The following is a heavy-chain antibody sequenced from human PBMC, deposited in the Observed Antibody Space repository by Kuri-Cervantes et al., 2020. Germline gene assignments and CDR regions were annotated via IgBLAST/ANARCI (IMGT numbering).Heavy chain of an antibody. V-gene: IGHV3-7*01. Sequence: GGSLRLSCTVSGGSVSSTSQYWSWIRQPPGKGLEWVANIKQDGSERYYVDSVKGRFTISRDNAKSSLHLQMNSLRVEDTAVYYCARERETYCTNGVCYMYYFDYWGQGTLVTVSS. D-gene: IGHD2-8*01. CDR3: ARERETYCTNGVCYMYYFDY. CDR2: IKQDGSER. J-gene: IGHJ4*02. CDR1: GGSVSSTS.